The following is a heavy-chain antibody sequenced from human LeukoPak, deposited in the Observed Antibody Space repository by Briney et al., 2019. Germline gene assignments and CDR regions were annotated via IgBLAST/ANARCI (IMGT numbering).Heavy chain of an antibody. J-gene: IGHJ4*02. CDR3: ARGIAAAGTPFDY. D-gene: IGHD6-13*01. CDR1: GGSFSGYY. CDR2: INHSGST. V-gene: IGHV4-34*01. Sequence: SETLSLTCAVYGGSFSGYYWSWIRQPPGKGLEWIGEINHSGSTNYNPSLKSRVTISVDTSKNQFSLKLSSVTAADTAVYYCARGIAAAGTPFDYWGQGTLVTVSS.